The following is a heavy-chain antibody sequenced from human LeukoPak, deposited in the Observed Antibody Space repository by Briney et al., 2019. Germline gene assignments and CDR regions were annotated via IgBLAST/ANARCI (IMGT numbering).Heavy chain of an antibody. D-gene: IGHD6-19*01. Sequence: SETLALTCTVSGGSISSYYWSWIRQPPGKGLEWIGYIYYSGSTNYNPSLKSRVTISVDTSKNQFSLKLSSVTAADTAVYYCARGRGYSSGWYKSSAYYYGMDVWGQGTTVTVS. V-gene: IGHV4-59*01. J-gene: IGHJ6*02. CDR2: IYYSGST. CDR3: ARGRGYSSGWYKSSAYYYGMDV. CDR1: GGSISSYY.